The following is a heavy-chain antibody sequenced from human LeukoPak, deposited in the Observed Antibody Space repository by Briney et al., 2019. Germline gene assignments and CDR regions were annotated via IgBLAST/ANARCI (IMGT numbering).Heavy chain of an antibody. D-gene: IGHD2-15*01. V-gene: IGHV3-23*01. CDR2: ISGSGGST. J-gene: IGHJ4*02. CDR1: GFTFSSYA. CDR3: ARVLPHSDPLDY. Sequence: GGSLRISCAASGFTFSSYAMSWVRQAPGKGLEWVSSISGSGGSTYYADSVKGRFTISRDNAKNSLYLQMNSLRAEDAAVYYCARVLPHSDPLDYWGQGTLVTVSS.